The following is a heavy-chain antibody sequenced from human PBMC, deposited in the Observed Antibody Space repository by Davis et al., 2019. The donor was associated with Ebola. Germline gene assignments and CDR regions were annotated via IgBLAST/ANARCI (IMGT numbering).Heavy chain of an antibody. CDR1: GYTFTSYG. CDR3: AREGGDIVVAGAFDP. D-gene: IGHD2-2*01. CDR2: ISAYTGNT. Sequence: ASVKVSCKASGYTFTSYGISWVRQAPGQGLEWMGWISAYTGNTNYAQKLQGRVTMTTDKSTSTAYMELSSLRAEDTAVYYCAREGGDIVVAGAFDPWGQGTLVTVSS. J-gene: IGHJ5*02. V-gene: IGHV1-18*01.